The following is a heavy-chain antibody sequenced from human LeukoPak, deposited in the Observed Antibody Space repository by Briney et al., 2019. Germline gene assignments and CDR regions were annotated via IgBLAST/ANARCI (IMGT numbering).Heavy chain of an antibody. J-gene: IGHJ4*02. D-gene: IGHD3-10*01. V-gene: IGHV3-53*01. CDR1: GFTVSSNY. Sequence: SGGSLRLSCAASGFTVSSNYMSWVRQSPGKGLEWVSVIYSGGTTYYADSVKGRFTISGDNSNNTLYLQMNSLRAEDTAVYYCASYGSGSYRGLDYWGQGTLVTVSS. CDR2: IYSGGTT. CDR3: ASYGSGSYRGLDY.